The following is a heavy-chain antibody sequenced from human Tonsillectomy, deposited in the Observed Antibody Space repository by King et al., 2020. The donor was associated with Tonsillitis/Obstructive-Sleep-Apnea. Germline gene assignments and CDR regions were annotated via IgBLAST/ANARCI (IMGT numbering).Heavy chain of an antibody. J-gene: IGHJ4*02. CDR2: ISSSSTYR. CDR1: GLTFSDYY. D-gene: IGHD4-17*01. CDR3: ARDLMSSTVTTFGYYVD. V-gene: IGHV3-11*05. Sequence: VQLVESGGGLVKPGGSLRLSCAASGLTFSDYYMCWMRQAPGKGLEWVSYISSSSTYRNYADSVKGRFTISRDNAKSTLYLQMNSLRAEDTAVYYCARDLMSSTVTTFGYYVDCGQGTLVTVSP.